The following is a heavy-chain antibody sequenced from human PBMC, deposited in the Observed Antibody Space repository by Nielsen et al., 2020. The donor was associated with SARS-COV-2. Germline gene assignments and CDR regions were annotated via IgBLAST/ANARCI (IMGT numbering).Heavy chain of an antibody. CDR1: GGTFSSYA. CDR3: ARDRQKRFDF. V-gene: IGHV1-3*01. CDR2: INADIGNT. Sequence: ASVKVSCKASGGTFSSYAISWVRQAPGQGLEWMGWINADIGNTRYSQEFQGRVTLNRDTSASTAYMELSSLRSEDTAVYYCARDRQKRFDFWGQGTLVTASS. J-gene: IGHJ4*02.